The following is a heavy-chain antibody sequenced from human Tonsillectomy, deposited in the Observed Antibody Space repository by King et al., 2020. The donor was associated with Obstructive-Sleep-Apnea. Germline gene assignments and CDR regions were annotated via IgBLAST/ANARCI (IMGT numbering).Heavy chain of an antibody. Sequence: VQLVESGGGLVQPGGSLRLSCAASEFTFSSYNMNWVRQAPGKGLEWVSNISLISITIYYADSVKGRFTISRDNAKNSLYLQMNSLRAEDTAVYYCATDYGGVPLWGQGTLVTVSS. CDR2: ISLISITI. CDR1: EFTFSSYN. CDR3: ATDYGGVPL. D-gene: IGHD4/OR15-4a*01. J-gene: IGHJ4*02. V-gene: IGHV3-48*04.